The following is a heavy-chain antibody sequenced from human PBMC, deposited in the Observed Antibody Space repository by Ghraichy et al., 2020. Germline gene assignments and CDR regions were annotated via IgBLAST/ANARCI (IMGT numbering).Heavy chain of an antibody. J-gene: IGHJ4*02. D-gene: IGHD6-6*01. V-gene: IGHV1-2*02. CDR3: ARLPLLRQLVDY. CDR1: GYTFTGYY. CDR2: INPNSGGT. Sequence: ASVKVSCKASGYTFTGYYMHWVRQAPGQGLEWMGWINPNSGGTNYAQKFQGRVTMTRDTSISTAYMELSRLRSDDTAVYYCARLPLLRQLVDYWGQGTLVTVSS.